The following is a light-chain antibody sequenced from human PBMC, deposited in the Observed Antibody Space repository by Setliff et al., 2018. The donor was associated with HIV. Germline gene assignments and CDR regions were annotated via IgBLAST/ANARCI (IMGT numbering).Light chain of an antibody. J-gene: IGLJ1*01. CDR1: SSDVGGYKF. CDR3: GSYTSTTSYV. Sequence: QSALAQPASVSGSPGQSITISCTGTSSDVGGYKFVSWYQQHPGKAPKLMIYEVSNRPSGVSDRFSGSKSGSTASLTISGPQAEDEADYYCGSYTSTTSYVFGSGTKVTVL. V-gene: IGLV2-14*01. CDR2: EVS.